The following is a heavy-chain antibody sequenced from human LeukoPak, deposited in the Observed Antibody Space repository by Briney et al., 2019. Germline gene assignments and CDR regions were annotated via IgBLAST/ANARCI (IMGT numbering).Heavy chain of an antibody. D-gene: IGHD6-6*01. CDR3: ARHEGASSTSFYGMDV. CDR1: GGSVSSSSYY. CDR2: IYYSGST. J-gene: IGHJ6*02. V-gene: IGHV4-39*01. Sequence: PSETLSLTCTVSGGSVSSSSYYWGWIRQPPGKGLEWIGTIYYSGSTYYNPSLKSRDTISVDTSKHQFSLTLSSVTAADTAIYYCARHEGASSTSFYGMDVWGQGTTVTVSS.